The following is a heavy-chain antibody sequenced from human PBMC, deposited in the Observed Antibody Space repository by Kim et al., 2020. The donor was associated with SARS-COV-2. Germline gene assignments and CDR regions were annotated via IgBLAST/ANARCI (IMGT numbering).Heavy chain of an antibody. CDR1: GGSISSSSYY. J-gene: IGHJ4*02. CDR3: ASPRPDSSGWYPFDY. D-gene: IGHD6-19*01. Sequence: SETLSLTCTVSGGSISSSSYYWGWIRQPPGKGLEWIGSIYYSGSTYYNPSLKSRVTISVDTSKNQFSLKLSSVTAADTAVYYCASPRPDSSGWYPFDYWGQGTLVTVSS. V-gene: IGHV4-39*07. CDR2: IYYSGST.